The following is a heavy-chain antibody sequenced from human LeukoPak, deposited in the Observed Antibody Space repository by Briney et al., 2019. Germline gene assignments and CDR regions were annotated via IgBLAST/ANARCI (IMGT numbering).Heavy chain of an antibody. J-gene: IGHJ3*02. V-gene: IGHV4-34*01. CDR3: ARRLQTYYYGSGSYQI. D-gene: IGHD3-10*01. Sequence: SETLSLTCAVYGGSFSGYYWSWIRQPPGKGLEWIGEINHSGSTNYNPSLKSRVTISVDTSKNQFSLKLSSVAAADTAVYYCARRLQTYYYGSGSYQIWGQGTMVTVSS. CDR1: GGSFSGYY. CDR2: INHSGST.